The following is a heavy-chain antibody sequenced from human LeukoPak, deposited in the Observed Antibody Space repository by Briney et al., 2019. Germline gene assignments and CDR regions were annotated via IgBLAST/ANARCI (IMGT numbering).Heavy chain of an antibody. CDR1: GFTFSSYA. CDR3: AKDYSGCLGRHAFDV. D-gene: IGHD1-26*01. J-gene: IGHJ3*01. Sequence: PGGSLRLSCAASGFTFSSYAMSWVRQAPGKGLEWVSAISGSGGSTYYADSVKGRFTISRDNSKNTLYLQMNSLRAEDTAVYYCAKDYSGCLGRHAFDVWGQGAMVTVSS. V-gene: IGHV3-23*01. CDR2: ISGSGGST.